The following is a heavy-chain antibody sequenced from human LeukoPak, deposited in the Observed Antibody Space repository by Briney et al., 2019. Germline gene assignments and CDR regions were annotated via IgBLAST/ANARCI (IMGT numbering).Heavy chain of an antibody. CDR1: GGSFSGYY. V-gene: IGHV4-34*01. J-gene: IGHJ4*02. D-gene: IGHD6-13*01. CDR2: INHSGST. Sequence: PSETLSLTCAVYGGSFSGYYWSWIRQPPGKGLEWIGEINHSGSTNYNPSLKSRVTISVDTSKNQFSLKLSSVTAADTAVYYCARRRADYGYSSSWYVEYYFDYWGQGTLVTVSS. CDR3: ARRRADYGYSSSWYVEYYFDY.